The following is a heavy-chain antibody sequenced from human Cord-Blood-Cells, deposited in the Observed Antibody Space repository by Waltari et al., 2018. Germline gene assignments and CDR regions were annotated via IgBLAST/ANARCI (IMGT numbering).Heavy chain of an antibody. D-gene: IGHD3-10*01. CDR2: INPNSGGN. V-gene: IGHV1-2*02. CDR1: GYTFTGYY. J-gene: IGHJ5*02. Sequence: QVQLVQSGAEVKKPGASVKVGCKASGYTFTGYYMPWGRKAPGQGLEWMGWINPNSGGNNYATKFRGMGIKAQEPYNQPSLKGLGRTGTDHAGGYCGGRGGSGDWFDHWGQGTLVTVSS. CDR3: GRGGSGDWFDH.